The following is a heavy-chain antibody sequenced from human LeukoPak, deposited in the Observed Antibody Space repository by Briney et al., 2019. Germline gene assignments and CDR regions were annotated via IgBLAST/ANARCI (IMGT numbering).Heavy chain of an antibody. CDR1: GFTFSSYA. J-gene: IGHJ6*03. CDR3: AIEDNYSNEEYYYYCKDV. D-gene: IGHD4-11*01. CDR2: ISGSGGSI. V-gene: IGHV3-23*01. Sequence: TGGSLRLSCAASGFTFSSYAKSWVRQAPGKGLEWVSAISGSGGSIYYADSVKGRFTISRDNAKSSLYLQMNSLRAEDTAVYYCAIEDNYSNEEYYYYCKDVWGKGTTVTVSS.